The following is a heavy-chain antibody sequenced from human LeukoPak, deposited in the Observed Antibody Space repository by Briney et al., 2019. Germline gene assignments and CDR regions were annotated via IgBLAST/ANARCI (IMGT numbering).Heavy chain of an antibody. D-gene: IGHD6-13*01. Sequence: PSETLSLTCTVSGGSISSSSYYWGWIRQPPGKGLEWIGSIYYSGSTYYNPSLKSRVTISVDTSKNQFSLKLSSVTAADTAVYYCARSEVQIQQQLAPRGWFDPWGQGTLVTVSS. J-gene: IGHJ5*02. CDR1: GGSISSSSYY. V-gene: IGHV4-39*01. CDR2: IYYSGST. CDR3: ARSEVQIQQQLAPRGWFDP.